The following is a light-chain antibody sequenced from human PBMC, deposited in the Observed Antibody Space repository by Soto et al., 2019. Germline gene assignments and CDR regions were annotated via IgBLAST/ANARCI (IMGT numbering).Light chain of an antibody. CDR1: SSNIGAGHD. CDR3: SSYTSSSTVGV. Sequence: QSVLTHPPSVSGAPGQRVTISCTGSSSNIGAGHDVRWYQQLPGTATKLLIYGNGKRPSGVSHRFSGSKSGNTASLTISGLQAEDEADYYCSSYTSSSTVGVFGTGTKVTVL. J-gene: IGLJ1*01. CDR2: GNG. V-gene: IGLV1-40*01.